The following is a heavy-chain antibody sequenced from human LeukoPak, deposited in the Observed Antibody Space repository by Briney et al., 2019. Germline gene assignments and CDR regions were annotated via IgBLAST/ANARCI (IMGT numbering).Heavy chain of an antibody. J-gene: IGHJ4*02. D-gene: IGHD3-22*01. Sequence: GGSLRLSCAASGFTFSSYWMSWVRQAPGKGLEWVANIKEDGSGKYYVDSLKGRFTISRDNAKNSLFLQMNSLRAEDTAVYYCARSYYDSSGYYPGSFDYWGQGTLVTVSS. CDR3: ARSYYDSSGYYPGSFDY. V-gene: IGHV3-7*01. CDR2: IKEDGSGK. CDR1: GFTFSSYW.